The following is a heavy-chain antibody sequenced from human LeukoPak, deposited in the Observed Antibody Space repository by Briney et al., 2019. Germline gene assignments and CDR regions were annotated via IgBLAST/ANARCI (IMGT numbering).Heavy chain of an antibody. CDR2: MNPNSGNT. J-gene: IGHJ4*02. CDR1: GYTFTSYD. Sequence: ASVKVSCKASGYTFTSYDINWVRQATGQGLEWMGWMNPNSGNTGYAQKFQGRVTITRNTSISTAYMELSSLRSEDTAVYYCARSGVLYCGGDCYPGYWGQGTLVTVSS. CDR3: ARSGVLYCGGDCYPGY. V-gene: IGHV1-8*03. D-gene: IGHD2-21*02.